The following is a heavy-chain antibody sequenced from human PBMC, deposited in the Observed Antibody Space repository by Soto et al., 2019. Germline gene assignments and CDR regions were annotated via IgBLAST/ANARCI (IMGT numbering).Heavy chain of an antibody. Sequence: QVQLQESGPGLVKPSETLSLTCTVSGGSITSDYWSWIRQPPGKGLEGIGYIYYSGDTNYNPSLKSRVTISVDTSKNQVSLKLTSVTAADTAMYYCARRGFYMLTFGVGDANAFDIWGQGTMVTVSS. CDR3: ARRGFYMLTFGVGDANAFDI. J-gene: IGHJ3*02. D-gene: IGHD3-16*01. V-gene: IGHV4-59*13. CDR1: GGSITSDY. CDR2: IYYSGDT.